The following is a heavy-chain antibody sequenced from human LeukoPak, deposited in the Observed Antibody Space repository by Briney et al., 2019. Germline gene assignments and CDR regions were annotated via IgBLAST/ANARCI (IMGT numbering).Heavy chain of an antibody. V-gene: IGHV1-2*06. CDR1: GYTFTGYC. J-gene: IGHJ4*02. D-gene: IGHD3-22*01. CDR3: ARFPYYDSSGYYYFDY. Sequence: ASVKVSCKASGYTFTGYCMHWVRQAPGQGLEWMGRTNPNSGGTNYAQKFQGRVTMTRDTSISTAYMELSRLRSDDTAVYYCARFPYYDSSGYYYFDYWGQGTLVTVSS. CDR2: TNPNSGGT.